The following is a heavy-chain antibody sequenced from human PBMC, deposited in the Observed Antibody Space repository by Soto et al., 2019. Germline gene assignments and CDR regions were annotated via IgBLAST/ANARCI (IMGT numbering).Heavy chain of an antibody. Sequence: SETLSLTCTVSGGSISSGDYYWSWIRQPPGKGLEWIGYIYYSGSTYYNPSLKSRVTISVDTSKNQFSLKLSSVTAADTAVYYCAREGYYYDSSGYYQAYFDYWGQGTLVTVSS. CDR2: IYYSGST. D-gene: IGHD3-22*01. CDR3: AREGYYYDSSGYYQAYFDY. J-gene: IGHJ4*02. V-gene: IGHV4-30-4*01. CDR1: GGSISSGDYY.